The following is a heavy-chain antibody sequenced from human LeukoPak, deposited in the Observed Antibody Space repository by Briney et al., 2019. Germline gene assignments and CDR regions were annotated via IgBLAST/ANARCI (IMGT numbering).Heavy chain of an antibody. CDR2: IYYSGST. CDR1: GGSFSGYY. V-gene: IGHV4-59*01. D-gene: IGHD2-2*01. J-gene: IGHJ3*02. CDR3: ARRVRGVVPAAKAFDI. Sequence: SETLSLTCAVYGGSFSGYYWSWIRQPPGKGLEWIGYIYYSGSTNYNPSLKSRVTISVDTSKNQFSLKLSSVTAADTAVYYCARRVRGVVPAAKAFDIWGQGTMVTVSS.